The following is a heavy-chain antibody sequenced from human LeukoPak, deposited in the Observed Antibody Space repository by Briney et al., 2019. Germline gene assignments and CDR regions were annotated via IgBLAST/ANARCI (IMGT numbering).Heavy chain of an antibody. CDR3: ARGGPMIVVVIRARDAFDI. CDR1: GGSFSGYY. Sequence: SETLSLTCTVYGGSFSGYYWSWIRQPPGKGLEWIGEINHSGSTNYNPSLKSRVTISVDTSKNQFSLKLSSVTAADTAVYYCARGGPMIVVVIRARDAFDIWGQGTMVTVSS. V-gene: IGHV4-34*01. CDR2: INHSGST. J-gene: IGHJ3*02. D-gene: IGHD3-22*01.